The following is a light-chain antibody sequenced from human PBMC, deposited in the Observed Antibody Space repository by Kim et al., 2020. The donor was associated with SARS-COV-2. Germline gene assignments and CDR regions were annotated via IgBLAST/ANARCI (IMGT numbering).Light chain of an antibody. J-gene: IGKJ1*01. CDR3: QQYNNWPQT. CDR1: QSVSSN. V-gene: IGKV3-15*01. CDR2: GAS. Sequence: EIVLTQFPATLSVSPGERATLSCRASQSVSSNLAWYQQKPGQAPRLLIYGASTRATGIPARFSGSGSGTEFTLTISSLQSEDFVVYYCQQYNNWPQTFGQGTKVDIK.